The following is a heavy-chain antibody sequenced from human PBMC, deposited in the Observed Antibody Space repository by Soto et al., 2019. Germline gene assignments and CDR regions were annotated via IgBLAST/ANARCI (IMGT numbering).Heavy chain of an antibody. J-gene: IGHJ5*02. CDR2: ISPYTGDT. V-gene: IGHV1-18*01. D-gene: IGHD6-19*01. CDR3: AKTGGWNWFDP. CDR1: GYTFTDYG. Sequence: QVQLVQSGAEVKKPGASVKVSCKASGYTFTDYGISWVRQAPGQGLEWMGWISPYTGDTKYPQRLQGRVTVTADTSTSTAYMELRSLKSDDTAVYYCAKTGGWNWFDPWAREPWSASPQ.